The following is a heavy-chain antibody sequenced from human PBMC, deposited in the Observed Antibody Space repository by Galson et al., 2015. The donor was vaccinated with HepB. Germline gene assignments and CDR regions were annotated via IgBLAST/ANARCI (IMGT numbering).Heavy chain of an antibody. CDR3: AKGEWWELLIDY. CDR1: GFTFSSYG. D-gene: IGHD1-26*01. Sequence: SLRLSCAASGFTFSSYGMHWVRQAPGKGLEWVAFIRYDGSNKYYADSVKGRFTISRDNSKNTLYLQMNSLRAEDTAVYYCAKGEWWELLIDYWGQGTLVTVSS. J-gene: IGHJ4*02. V-gene: IGHV3-30*02. CDR2: IRYDGSNK.